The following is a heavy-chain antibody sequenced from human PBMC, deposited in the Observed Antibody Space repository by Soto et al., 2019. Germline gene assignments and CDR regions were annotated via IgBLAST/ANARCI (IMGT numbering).Heavy chain of an antibody. CDR1: GGSISSSY. CDR3: AREGEYSYGYFDS. D-gene: IGHD5-18*01. J-gene: IGHJ4*02. CDR2: IYYGGTT. Sequence: GALSLTSTVSGGSISSSYWSWIRQPPGKGLEWIGYIYYGGTTNYNPSLKSRVTVSVETSKNQYSLNLRSVTAADTAMYYCAREGEYSYGYFDSWGQGIRGTVS. V-gene: IGHV4-59*01.